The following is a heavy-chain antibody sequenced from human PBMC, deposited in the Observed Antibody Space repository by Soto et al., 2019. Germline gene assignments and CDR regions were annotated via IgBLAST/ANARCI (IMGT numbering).Heavy chain of an antibody. CDR1: GGAFSGYY. D-gene: IGHD4-17*01. Sequence: ASETPSLTRAVLGGAFSGYYWRWIRQPPGKGLEWIGEINHSGSTNYNPSLKSRVTISVDTSKNQFSLKLSSVTAADTAVYYCARGRGTVTTFGYYYYYMDVWGKGTTVTVSS. V-gene: IGHV4-34*01. CDR2: INHSGST. CDR3: ARGRGTVTTFGYYYYYMDV. J-gene: IGHJ6*03.